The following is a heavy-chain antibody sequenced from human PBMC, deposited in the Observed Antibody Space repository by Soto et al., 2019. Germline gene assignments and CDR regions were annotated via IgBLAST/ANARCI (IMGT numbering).Heavy chain of an antibody. V-gene: IGHV1-18*01. Sequence: QVQLVQSGAEVKKPGASVKVSCKTSGYTFSKYGITWIRQAPGQGLEYMGWISTYNGNTDYAQKLQGRVTMTTDTSTNTAYMVLRSLRSDDTAVFYCATDGVVTASPFDYWGQGTLVTVSS. D-gene: IGHD2-21*02. CDR3: ATDGVVTASPFDY. CDR2: ISTYNGNT. J-gene: IGHJ4*02. CDR1: GYTFSKYG.